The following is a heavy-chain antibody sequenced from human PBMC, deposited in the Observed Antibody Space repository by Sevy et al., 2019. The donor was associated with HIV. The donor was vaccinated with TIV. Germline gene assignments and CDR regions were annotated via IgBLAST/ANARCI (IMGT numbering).Heavy chain of an antibody. V-gene: IGHV1-24*01. J-gene: IGHJ4*02. CDR3: ATNTDYGDSDY. CDR1: GYTLTELS. D-gene: IGHD4-17*01. Sequence: ASVKVSCKVSGYTLTELSMHWVRQAPGKGREWMGSFDTEDGETLYAQKFQGRVTMTEDTSTDTAYMWLSSLRSEDTAVYYCATNTDYGDSDYWGQGTLVTVSS. CDR2: FDTEDGET.